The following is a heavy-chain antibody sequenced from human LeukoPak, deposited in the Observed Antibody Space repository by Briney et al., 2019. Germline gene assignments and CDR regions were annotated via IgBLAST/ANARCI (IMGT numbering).Heavy chain of an antibody. CDR2: IYHTGET. CDR3: ASTTRVAPDGRAEYFQH. Sequence: PSETLSLTCTVSGGPINNYYWAWIRQSPGKGLEYIGYIYHTGETDYNPSLKSRVTISVDASEKQFSLSLRSVTAADTAMYYCASTTRVAPDGRAEYFQHWGQGALVIVSS. D-gene: IGHD5-12*01. CDR1: GGPINNYY. V-gene: IGHV4-59*13. J-gene: IGHJ1*01.